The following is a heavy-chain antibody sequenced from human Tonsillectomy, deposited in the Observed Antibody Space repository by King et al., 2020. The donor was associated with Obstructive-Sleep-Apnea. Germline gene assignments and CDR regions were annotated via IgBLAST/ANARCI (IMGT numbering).Heavy chain of an antibody. D-gene: IGHD2-21*02. CDR2: ISYDGSNK. CDR1: GFTFSSYA. Sequence: VQLVESGGGVVQPGRSLRLSCAASGFTFSSYAMHWVRQAPGKGLEWVAVISYDGSNKYYADSVQGRFTISRDNSKNTLYLQMNSLRAEDTAVYYCARDADCGGDCYFSGGFDPWGQGTLVTVSS. CDR3: ARDADCGGDCYFSGGFDP. J-gene: IGHJ5*02. V-gene: IGHV3-30*04.